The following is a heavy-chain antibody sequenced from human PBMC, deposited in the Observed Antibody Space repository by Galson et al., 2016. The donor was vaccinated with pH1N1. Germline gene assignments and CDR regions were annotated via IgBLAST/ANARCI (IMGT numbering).Heavy chain of an antibody. V-gene: IGHV3-48*04. CDR3: ARDLGYAYGFYYYYYMDV. J-gene: IGHJ6*03. D-gene: IGHD5-18*01. CDR1: GFSLSSYS. CDR2: ISRSVTNI. Sequence: SLRLSCAASGFSLSSYSMNWVRQAPGKGLEWVSYISRSVTNIYYAGSVKGRFTISRDTAKNSLYLQMDSLRLDDTAMYFCARDLGYAYGFYYYYYMDVWGKGTTVTVSS.